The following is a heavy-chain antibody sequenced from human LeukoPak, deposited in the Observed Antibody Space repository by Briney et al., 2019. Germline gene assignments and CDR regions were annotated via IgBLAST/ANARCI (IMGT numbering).Heavy chain of an antibody. CDR3: AKEQARYSSDWNLDY. Sequence: PGGSLRLSCAASGFTFSSYAMSWVRQAPGKGLQRVSVISSSSDRTFYADSVKGRFTVSRDNSKNTLYLQMNSLRAEDAAVYYCAKEQARYSSDWNLDYWGQGTLVTVSS. V-gene: IGHV3-23*01. D-gene: IGHD6-19*01. CDR1: GFTFSSYA. CDR2: ISSSSDRT. J-gene: IGHJ4*02.